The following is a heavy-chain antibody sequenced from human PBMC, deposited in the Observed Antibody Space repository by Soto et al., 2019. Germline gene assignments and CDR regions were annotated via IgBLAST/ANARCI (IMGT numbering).Heavy chain of an antibody. CDR3: ASNNYYDSSGPKALPFDY. CDR2: VNHSGST. J-gene: IGHJ4*02. CDR1: GGSFSGYY. Sequence: SETLSLTCAVYGGSFSGYYWSWIRQPPGKGLEWIGEVNHSGSTNYNPSLKSRVTISVDASKNQFSLKLSSVTAADTAVYYCASNNYYDSSGPKALPFDYWGQGTLVTVSS. D-gene: IGHD3-22*01. V-gene: IGHV4-34*01.